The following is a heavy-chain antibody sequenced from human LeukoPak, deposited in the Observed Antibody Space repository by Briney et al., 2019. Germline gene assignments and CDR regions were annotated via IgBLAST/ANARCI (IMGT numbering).Heavy chain of an antibody. J-gene: IGHJ4*02. D-gene: IGHD3-3*01. CDR2: ISYDGSNK. V-gene: IGHV3-30*18. CDR1: RFTFSSYG. CDR3: AKDLNYDFWSGLGN. Sequence: GGSLRLSRAASRFTFSSYGMHWVRQAPGKGLEWVAVISYDGSNKFYADSVKGRFTISRDNSKNTLYLQMNSLRAEDTAVYYCAKDLNYDFWSGLGNWGQGTLVTVSS.